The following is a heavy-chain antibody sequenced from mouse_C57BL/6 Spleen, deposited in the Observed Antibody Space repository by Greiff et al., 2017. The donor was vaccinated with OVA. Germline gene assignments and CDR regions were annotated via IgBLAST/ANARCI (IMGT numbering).Heavy chain of an antibody. D-gene: IGHD1-1*01. J-gene: IGHJ4*01. Sequence: QVQLQQPGTELVKPGASVKLSCKASGYTFTSYWMHWVKQRPGQGLEWIGNINPSNGGTHYNEKFKSKATLTVDKSSSTAYMQLSSLTSEDYAVYYGARSLITTVVAGDAMEYWGQGTSVTVA. V-gene: IGHV1-53*01. CDR3: ARSLITTVVAGDAMEY. CDR1: GYTFTSYW. CDR2: INPSNGGT.